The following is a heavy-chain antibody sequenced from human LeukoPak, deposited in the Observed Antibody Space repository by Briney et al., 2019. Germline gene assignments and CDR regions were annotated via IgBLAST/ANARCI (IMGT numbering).Heavy chain of an antibody. Sequence: GWSLRLSCAASGFTFSSYWMSWVRQAPGKGLEWVANIKQDGSEKYYVDSVKGRFTISRDNAKNSLYLQMNSLRAEDTAVYYCARDPDLYSSSWDYFDYWGQGTLVTVSS. D-gene: IGHD6-13*01. J-gene: IGHJ4*02. CDR3: ARDPDLYSSSWDYFDY. CDR1: GFTFSSYW. V-gene: IGHV3-7*01. CDR2: IKQDGSEK.